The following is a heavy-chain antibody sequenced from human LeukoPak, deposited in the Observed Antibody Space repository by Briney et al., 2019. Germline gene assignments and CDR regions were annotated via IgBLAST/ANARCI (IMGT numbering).Heavy chain of an antibody. D-gene: IGHD3-22*01. CDR3: ARNYYYDSSGGAFGI. J-gene: IGHJ3*02. CDR1: GFTFTTYA. Sequence: PGGSLRLSCEASGFTFTTYAMSWVRQAPGKGLEWVSASSGSDGRTYYADSVKGRFTISRDSFKNMLFLQMNSLRVEDTAVYYCARNYYYDSSGGAFGIWGQGTMVTVSS. CDR2: SSGSDGRT. V-gene: IGHV3-23*01.